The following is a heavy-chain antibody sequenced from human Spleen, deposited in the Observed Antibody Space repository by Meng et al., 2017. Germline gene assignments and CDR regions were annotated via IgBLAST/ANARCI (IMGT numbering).Heavy chain of an antibody. CDR2: INHSGST. V-gene: IGHV4-34*01. D-gene: IGHD4-11*01. Sequence: LKLQQWGAGLLKPSETRALSCVVSGGSFSDYSWSWIRQPPGKGLEWIGEINHSGSTNYNPSLENRATISVDTSQNNLSLKLSSVTAADSAVYYCARGPTTMAHDFDYWGQGTLVTVSS. J-gene: IGHJ4*02. CDR3: ARGPTTMAHDFDY. CDR1: GGSFSDYS.